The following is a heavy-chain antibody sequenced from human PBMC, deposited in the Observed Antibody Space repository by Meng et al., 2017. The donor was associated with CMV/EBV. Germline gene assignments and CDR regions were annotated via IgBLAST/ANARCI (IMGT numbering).Heavy chain of an antibody. V-gene: IGHV4-39*07. CDR2: IYYSGST. CDR3: ARGDYGDYPGY. CDR1: GGSISSSSYY. J-gene: IGHJ4*02. D-gene: IGHD4-17*01. Sequence: LQESGPGLVKPSETLSLPCTGSGGSISSSSYYWGWIRQPPGKGLEWIGSIYYSGSTYYNPSLKSRVTISVDTSKNQFSLKLSSVTAADAAVYYCARGDYGDYPGYWGQGTLVTVSS.